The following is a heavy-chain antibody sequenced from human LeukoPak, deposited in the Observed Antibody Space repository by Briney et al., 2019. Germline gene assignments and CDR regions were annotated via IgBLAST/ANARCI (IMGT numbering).Heavy chain of an antibody. Sequence: GGSLRLSCAASGFTFSGSLMHWVRQASGKGLEWVGRINSKANSYATPYAASVQGSITISRDDAQNTAYLHISRLHTDDLAVYYCTSTTVTTAYYYYMDVWGKGTTVTVSS. J-gene: IGHJ6*03. V-gene: IGHV3-73*01. CDR3: TSTTVTTAYYYYMDV. CDR1: GFTFSGSL. CDR2: INSKANSYAT. D-gene: IGHD4-17*01.